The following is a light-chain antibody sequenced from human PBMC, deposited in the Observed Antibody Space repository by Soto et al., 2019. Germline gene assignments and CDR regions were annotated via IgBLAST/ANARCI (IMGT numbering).Light chain of an antibody. CDR2: DVN. CDR3: SSYTSSSTHV. Sequence: QSALTQPASVSGSPGQSITISCTGTSSDIGSFTFVSWYQQHPGKVPKLMIFDVNRRPSGVSDRFSGSKSGNTASLTISGFQAEYVGYYYSSSYTSSSTHVFGCGTKVTVL. J-gene: IGLJ1*01. V-gene: IGLV2-14*03. CDR1: SSDIGSFTF.